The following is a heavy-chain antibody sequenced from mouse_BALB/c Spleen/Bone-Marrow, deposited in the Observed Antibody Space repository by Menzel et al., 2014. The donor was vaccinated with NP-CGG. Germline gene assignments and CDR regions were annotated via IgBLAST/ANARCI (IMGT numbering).Heavy chain of an antibody. D-gene: IGHD2-2*01. CDR2: ISSGSSNI. V-gene: IGHV5-17*02. J-gene: IGHJ4*01. CDR3: ARWGYYYAMDY. Sequence: EVKLVESGGGLVQPGGSRKLSCAASGFTFSSFGMHWVRRAPEKGLEWVAYISSGSSNINYADTVNGRFTISRDNPKNTLFLQMTSLRSEDTAMYYCARWGYYYAMDYWGQGTSVTVSS. CDR1: GFTFSSFG.